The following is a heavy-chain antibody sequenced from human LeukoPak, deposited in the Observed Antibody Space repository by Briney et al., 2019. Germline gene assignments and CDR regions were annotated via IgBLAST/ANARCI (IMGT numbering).Heavy chain of an antibody. Sequence: GASVKVSCKASGYTFTGYYMHWVRQAPGQGLEWMGWINPNSGGTNYAQKFQGRVTMTRDTSISTAYMELSRLRSDDTAVYYCARDVVVTAQWAPGYWGQGTLVTVSS. V-gene: IGHV1-2*02. CDR3: ARDVVVTAQWAPGY. CDR1: GYTFTGYY. D-gene: IGHD2-21*02. J-gene: IGHJ4*02. CDR2: INPNSGGT.